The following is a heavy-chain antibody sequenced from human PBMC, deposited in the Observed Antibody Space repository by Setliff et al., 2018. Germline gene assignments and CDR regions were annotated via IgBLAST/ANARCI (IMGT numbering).Heavy chain of an antibody. CDR3: ATGSGYYFIPVY. Sequence: GASVKVSCKASGYTFTSYGISWVRQAPGQGLEWMGGFDPEDGETIYAQKFQGRVTMTEDTSTDTAYMELSSLRSEDTAVYYCATGSGYYFIPVYWGQGTPVTVSS. CDR1: GYTFTSYG. CDR2: FDPEDGET. D-gene: IGHD3-22*01. J-gene: IGHJ4*02. V-gene: IGHV1-24*01.